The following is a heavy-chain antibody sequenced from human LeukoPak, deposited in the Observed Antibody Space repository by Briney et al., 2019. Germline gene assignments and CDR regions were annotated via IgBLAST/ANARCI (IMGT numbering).Heavy chain of an antibody. J-gene: IGHJ4*02. D-gene: IGHD3-10*01. CDR3: ARSTRGVIIKMDY. CDR1: GGTFSSYA. V-gene: IGHV1-18*01. Sequence: GASVKVSCKASGGTFSSYAISWVRQAPGQGLEWMGWISAYNGNTNYAQKLQGRVTMTTDTSTSTAYMELRSLRSDDTAVYYCARSTRGVIIKMDYWGQGTLVTVSS. CDR2: ISAYNGNT.